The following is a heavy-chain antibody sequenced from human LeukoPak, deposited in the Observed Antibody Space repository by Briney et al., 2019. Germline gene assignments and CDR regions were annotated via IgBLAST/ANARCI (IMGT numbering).Heavy chain of an antibody. CDR1: GFTFSSSW. J-gene: IGHJ6*04. CDR3: AELGITMIGGV. CDR2: IREDGSEK. V-gene: IGHV3-7*01. Sequence: GGSLRLSCAASGFTFSSSWMTWVRQAPGKGLEWVARIREDGSEKTSVDSVKGRFTISRDNATNSVYLQMNSLRAEDTAVYYCAELGITMIGGVWGKGTTVTISS. D-gene: IGHD3-10*02.